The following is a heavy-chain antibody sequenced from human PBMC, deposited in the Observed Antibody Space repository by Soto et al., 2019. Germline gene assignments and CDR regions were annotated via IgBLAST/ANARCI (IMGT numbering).Heavy chain of an antibody. J-gene: IGHJ4*02. CDR3: LYSSSWPGLFDY. Sequence: QVQLVQSGAEVKKPGASVKVSCKASGYTFTSYDINWVRQATGQGLEWMGWMNPNSGNTGYAQKFQGRVTMTRNTSISTAFMELSSLRSEDTALYYCLYSSSWPGLFDYWGQGTLVTVSS. CDR1: GYTFTSYD. V-gene: IGHV1-8*01. D-gene: IGHD6-13*01. CDR2: MNPNSGNT.